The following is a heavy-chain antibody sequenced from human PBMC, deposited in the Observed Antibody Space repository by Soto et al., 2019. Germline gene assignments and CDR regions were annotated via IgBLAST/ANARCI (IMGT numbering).Heavy chain of an antibody. V-gene: IGHV4-4*07. CDR1: GASISNAY. D-gene: IGHD5-12*01. CDR2: IHSSGTF. CDR3: ARDDIVSKGYGMDV. J-gene: IGHJ6*02. Sequence: SETLSLTCTVSGASISNAYWSWIRQAAGKRLEWIGRIHSSGTFNYNPSLKSRVSISRDTSKNQISLKLSSVTAADTAVYYCARDDIVSKGYGMDVWGQGTTVTVSS.